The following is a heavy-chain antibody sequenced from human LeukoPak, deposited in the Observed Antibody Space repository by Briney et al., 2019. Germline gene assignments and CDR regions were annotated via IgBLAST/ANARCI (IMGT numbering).Heavy chain of an antibody. Sequence: PGGSLRLSCAASGFTFSSYGMHWVRQAPGKGLEWVAFIRYDGSNKYYADSVKGRFTISRDNSKNTLYLQMNSLRAEDTAVYYCAKDLRQWLVSNWFDPWGQGTLVTVSS. CDR1: GFTFSSYG. J-gene: IGHJ5*02. CDR3: AKDLRQWLVSNWFDP. CDR2: IRYDGSNK. D-gene: IGHD6-19*01. V-gene: IGHV3-30*02.